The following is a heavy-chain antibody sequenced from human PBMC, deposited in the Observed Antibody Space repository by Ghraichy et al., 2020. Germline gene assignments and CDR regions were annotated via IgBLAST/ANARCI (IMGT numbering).Heavy chain of an antibody. CDR3: ARHVSESSGWYQDY. J-gene: IGHJ4*02. Sequence: SETLSLTCTVSGGSISSSSYYWGWIRQPPGKGLEWIGSIYYSGSTYYNPSLKSRVTISVDTSKNQFSLKLSSVTAADTAVYYCARHVSESSGWYQDYWGQGTLVTVSS. D-gene: IGHD6-19*01. CDR2: IYYSGST. CDR1: GGSISSSSYY. V-gene: IGHV4-39*01.